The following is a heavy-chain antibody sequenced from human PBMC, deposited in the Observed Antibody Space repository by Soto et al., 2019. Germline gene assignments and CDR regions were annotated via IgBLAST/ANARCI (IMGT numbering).Heavy chain of an antibody. Sequence: HPGGSLRLSWAASGLTFSSYAMTWVRQSPGKGLEWVSAISGSGGSTYYADSVKGGFTISRDNSKNTLYLQMNSRRAEDTAVYYCAKVRSSNPIIKGFWYDPWRQGTLVTVSS. CDR3: AKVRSSNPIIKGFWYDP. J-gene: IGHJ5*02. CDR1: GLTFSSYA. CDR2: ISGSGGST. D-gene: IGHD6-13*01. V-gene: IGHV3-23*01.